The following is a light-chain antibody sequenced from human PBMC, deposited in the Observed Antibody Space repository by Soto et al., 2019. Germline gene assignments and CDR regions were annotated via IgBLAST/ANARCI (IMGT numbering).Light chain of an antibody. CDR2: DVS. CDR3: SSYTSSSTLGV. V-gene: IGLV2-14*01. Sequence: QSALTQPASVSGSPGQSITISCTGTSSDVGGYNYVSWYQQHPGKAPKLMIYDVSNRPSGVSNRFSGSKSGNTASLTISGPQAEDEAEYDCSSYTSSSTLGVFGGGTKLTVL. J-gene: IGLJ2*01. CDR1: SSDVGGYNY.